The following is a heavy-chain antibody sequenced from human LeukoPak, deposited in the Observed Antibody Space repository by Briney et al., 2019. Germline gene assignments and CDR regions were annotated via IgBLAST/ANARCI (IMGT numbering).Heavy chain of an antibody. Sequence: SETLSLTCTVSGGSISSTGYYWGWIRQPPGKGLEWIGSVYYSGSTYFNPSLKSRVIISVDTSKNQFSLKLGSATAADTAVYYCARDRFGSSSNSYYYYYMDVWGKGTTVTVSS. D-gene: IGHD6-6*01. CDR3: ARDRFGSSSNSYYYYYMDV. CDR2: VYYSGST. CDR1: GGSISSTGYY. V-gene: IGHV4-39*07. J-gene: IGHJ6*03.